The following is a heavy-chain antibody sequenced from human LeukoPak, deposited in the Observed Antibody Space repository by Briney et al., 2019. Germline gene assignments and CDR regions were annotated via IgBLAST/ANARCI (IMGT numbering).Heavy chain of an antibody. CDR2: INHSGST. CDR1: GGSFSGYY. CDR3: ASPLGNYYDSSGYYYDAFDI. D-gene: IGHD3-22*01. Sequence: SETLSPTCAVYGGSFSGYYWSWIRQPPGKGLEWIGEINHSGSTNYNPSLKSRVTISVDTSKNQFSLKLSSVTAADTAVYYCASPLGNYYDSSGYYYDAFDIWGQGTMVTVSS. J-gene: IGHJ3*02. V-gene: IGHV4-34*01.